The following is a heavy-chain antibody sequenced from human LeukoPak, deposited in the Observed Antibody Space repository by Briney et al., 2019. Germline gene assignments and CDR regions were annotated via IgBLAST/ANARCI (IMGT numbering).Heavy chain of an antibody. D-gene: IGHD3/OR15-3a*01. CDR3: TTDLVGLDRPRGY. Sequence: PGGSLRLSCAASGFTFSNAWMSWVRQAPGKGLEWVGRVKSNTDGGTIDYAAPVKGRFTISRDDSKNTLYLQMNGLKTEDTAVYCCTTDLVGLDRPRGYWGQGTLVTVSS. V-gene: IGHV3-15*01. CDR2: VKSNTDGGTI. J-gene: IGHJ4*02. CDR1: GFTFSNAW.